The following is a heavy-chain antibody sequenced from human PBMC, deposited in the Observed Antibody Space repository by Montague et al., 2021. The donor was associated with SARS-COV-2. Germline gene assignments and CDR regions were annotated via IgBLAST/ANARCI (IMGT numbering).Heavy chain of an antibody. CDR2: ISPTSSSI. D-gene: IGHD3-22*01. J-gene: IGHJ4*02. CDR3: ARLKENYYDRSGYYLFDS. CDR1: GFTFSDYS. Sequence: SLRLSCAASGFTFSDYSMNWVRQAPGRGLEWVSYISPTSSSIYYADSVKGRFTISRDNAKNSLFLQMNSLRDEDTALYYCARLKENYYDRSGYYLFDSWGPGALVTVSS. V-gene: IGHV3-48*02.